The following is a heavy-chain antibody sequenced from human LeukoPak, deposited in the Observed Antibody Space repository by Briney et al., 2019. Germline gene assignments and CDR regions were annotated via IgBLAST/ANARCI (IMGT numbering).Heavy chain of an antibody. V-gene: IGHV3-30*18. Sequence: RGSLRLSCAASGFTLSVYGMHWVRQAPGKGLEWVAVISYDGSNKYYADSVKGRFTISRDNSNNTLYLQMDSLGTEDTAVYYCAKDDWIFSKAFDIWGQGTMVTVSS. D-gene: IGHD2-2*03. CDR2: ISYDGSNK. CDR1: GFTLSVYG. J-gene: IGHJ3*02. CDR3: AKDDWIFSKAFDI.